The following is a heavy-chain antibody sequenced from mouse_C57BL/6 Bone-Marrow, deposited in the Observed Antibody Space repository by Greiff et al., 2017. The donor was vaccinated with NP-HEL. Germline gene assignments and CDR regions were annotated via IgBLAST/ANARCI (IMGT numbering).Heavy chain of an antibody. CDR3: ARSIYYDYDVGNAMDY. V-gene: IGHV14-2*01. D-gene: IGHD2-4*01. CDR2: IDPEDGET. J-gene: IGHJ4*01. Sequence: EVKLVESGAELVNPGASVKLSCTASGFNIKDYHLHWVQQRTPPVPSSLALIDPEDGETKYAPKFQGKATITADTSSNTAYLQLSSLTSEDTAVYYCARSIYYDYDVGNAMDYWGQGTSVTVSS. CDR1: GFNIKDYH.